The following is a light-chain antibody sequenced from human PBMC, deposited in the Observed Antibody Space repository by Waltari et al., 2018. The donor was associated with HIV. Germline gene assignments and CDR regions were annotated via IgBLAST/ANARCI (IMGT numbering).Light chain of an antibody. J-gene: IGLJ2*01. V-gene: IGLV2-11*01. CDR3: CSYAGSSDVV. Sequence: QSALTQPRSVSGSPGQSVTISCTGTSSDVGGYNYVSWYQQKPGKAPKLMIYDVSKRPSGVPDRFSGSKSGNTASLTISGLQAEDEADYYCCSYAGSSDVVFGGGTKLTVL. CDR1: SSDVGGYNY. CDR2: DVS.